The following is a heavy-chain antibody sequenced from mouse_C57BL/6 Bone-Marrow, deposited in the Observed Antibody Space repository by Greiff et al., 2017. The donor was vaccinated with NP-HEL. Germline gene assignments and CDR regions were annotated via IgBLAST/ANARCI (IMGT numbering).Heavy chain of an antibody. CDR2: IYPSDSDT. CDR3: AISVWLIPIFAD. D-gene: IGHD2-3*01. J-gene: IGHJ3*01. CDR1: GYTFTSYW. Sequence: QVQLQQPGAELVKPGASVKVSCKASGYTFTSYWMHWVKQRPGQGLEWIGRIYPSDSDTNYNQKFKGKATLTVDKSSSTAYMQLSSLTSEDSAVYYCAISVWLIPIFADWGQGTLVTVAA. V-gene: IGHV1-74*01.